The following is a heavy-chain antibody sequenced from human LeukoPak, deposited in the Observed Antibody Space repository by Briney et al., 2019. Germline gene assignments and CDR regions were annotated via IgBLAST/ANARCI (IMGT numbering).Heavy chain of an antibody. D-gene: IGHD1-14*01. V-gene: IGHV3-30-3*01. CDR1: GFTFSSYA. CDR2: ISYDGSNK. Sequence: GRSLRLSCAASGFTFSSYAMHWVRQAPGKGLEWVAVISYDGSNKYYADSVKGRFTISRDNSKNTLYLQMNSLRAEGTAVYYCASRLTTIDPWGQGTLVTVSS. CDR3: ASRLTTIDP. J-gene: IGHJ5*02.